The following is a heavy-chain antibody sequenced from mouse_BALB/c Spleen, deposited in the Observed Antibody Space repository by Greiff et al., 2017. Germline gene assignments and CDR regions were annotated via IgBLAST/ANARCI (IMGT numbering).Heavy chain of an antibody. Sequence: QVQLQQSGAELAKPGASVKMSCKASGYTFTSYWMHWVKQRPGQGLEWIGYINPSTGYTEYNQKFKDKATLTADKSSSTAYMQLSSLTSEDSAVYYCASHYYGAMDYWGQGTSVTVSS. CDR2: INPSTGYT. CDR3: ASHYYGAMDY. V-gene: IGHV1-7*01. J-gene: IGHJ4*01. D-gene: IGHD1-2*01. CDR1: GYTFTSYW.